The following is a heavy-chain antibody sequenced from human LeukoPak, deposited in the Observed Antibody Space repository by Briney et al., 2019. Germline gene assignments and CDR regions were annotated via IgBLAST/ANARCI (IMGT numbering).Heavy chain of an antibody. CDR1: GFTFSSYA. Sequence: GGSLRLSCAASGFTFSSYAMTWVRQVLGKGLEWVSAISGSGGSTYYADSVKGRFTISRDNSKNTLYLQMNSLRAEDTAVYYCAKDSDIVVVPAAIPDNRYFDYWGQGTLVTVSS. CDR3: AKDSDIVVVPAAIPDNRYFDY. D-gene: IGHD2-2*02. V-gene: IGHV3-23*01. J-gene: IGHJ4*02. CDR2: ISGSGGST.